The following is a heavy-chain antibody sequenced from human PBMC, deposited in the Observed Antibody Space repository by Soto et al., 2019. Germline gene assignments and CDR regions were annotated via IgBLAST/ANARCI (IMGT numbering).Heavy chain of an antibody. CDR1: GFTFTISA. Sequence: SVKVSCTDSGFTFTISAVQWVRQARGQRLEWIGWIVVGNGNTNYSQKFQERVTITRDTSASTAYMELSSLRSEDTAVYYCARPANHYYGSGSYYNVYYYGMDVWGQGTTVTVSS. V-gene: IGHV1-58*01. CDR2: IVVGNGNT. CDR3: ARPANHYYGSGSYYNVYYYGMDV. J-gene: IGHJ6*02. D-gene: IGHD3-10*01.